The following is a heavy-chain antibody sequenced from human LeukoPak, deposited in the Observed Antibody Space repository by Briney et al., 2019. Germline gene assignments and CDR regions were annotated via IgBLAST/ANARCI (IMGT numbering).Heavy chain of an antibody. CDR2: ISAYNGNT. Sequence: VASVKVSCKASGYTFTSYGISWVRQAPGQGLEWMGWISAYNGNTNYAQKLQGRVTMTTDTSTSTAYMELRSLRSDDTAVYYCARDLGAILLWFRGKYGMDVWGQGTTVTVSS. J-gene: IGHJ6*02. D-gene: IGHD3-10*01. CDR1: GYTFTSYG. V-gene: IGHV1-18*01. CDR3: ARDLGAILLWFRGKYGMDV.